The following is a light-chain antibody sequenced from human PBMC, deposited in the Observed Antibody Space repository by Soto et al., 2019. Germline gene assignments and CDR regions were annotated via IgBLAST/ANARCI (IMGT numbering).Light chain of an antibody. Sequence: EIVMTQSPATLSVSPGERATLSCRASQSVTTILAWYQQKPGQAPRLLIYGASTRAAGVPARFSGSGSGTEFTLTISSLQSEDFLVYYCQQYLQWPPMFGQGTKVEIK. CDR2: GAS. CDR3: QQYLQWPPM. CDR1: QSVTTI. V-gene: IGKV3-15*01. J-gene: IGKJ1*01.